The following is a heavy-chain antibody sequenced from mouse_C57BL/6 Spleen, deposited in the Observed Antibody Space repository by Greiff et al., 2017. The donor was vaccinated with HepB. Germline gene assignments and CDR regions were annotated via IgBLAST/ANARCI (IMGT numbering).Heavy chain of an antibody. V-gene: IGHV1-85*01. D-gene: IGHD2-4*01. CDR1: GYTFTSYD. CDR2: IYPRDGST. Sequence: VHLVESGPELVKPGASVKLSCKASGYTFTSYDINWVKQRPGQGLEWIGWIYPRDGSTKYNEKFKGKATLTVDTSSSTAYMELHSLTSEDSAVYFCARGAYDYDGWFAYWGQGTLVTVSA. J-gene: IGHJ3*01. CDR3: ARGAYDYDGWFAY.